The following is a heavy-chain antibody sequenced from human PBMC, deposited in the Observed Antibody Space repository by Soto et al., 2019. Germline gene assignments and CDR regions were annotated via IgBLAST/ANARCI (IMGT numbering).Heavy chain of an antibody. CDR2: IYYSGST. J-gene: IGHJ4*02. CDR3: ARRYGGSFDY. D-gene: IGHD4-17*01. V-gene: IGHV4-59*01. Sequence: SETLSLTCTVSGGSISSYYWSWIRQPPGKGLEWIGYIYYSGSTNYNPSLKSRVTISVDTSKNQFSLKLSSVTAADTAVYYCARRYGGSFDYWGQGTLVTVSS. CDR1: GGSISSYY.